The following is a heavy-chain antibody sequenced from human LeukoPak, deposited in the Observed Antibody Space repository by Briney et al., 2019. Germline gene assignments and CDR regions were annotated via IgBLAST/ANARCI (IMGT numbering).Heavy chain of an antibody. V-gene: IGHV4-38-2*01. D-gene: IGHD5-24*01. CDR2: IYHSGST. Sequence: PSETLSLTCAVSGYSISSGYYWGWIRQPPGKGLEWIGSIYHSGSTYYNPSLKSRVTISVDTSKNQFSLKLSSATAADTAVYYCARVRGRDGYNFDYWGQGTLVTVSS. J-gene: IGHJ4*02. CDR1: GYSISSGYY. CDR3: ARVRGRDGYNFDY.